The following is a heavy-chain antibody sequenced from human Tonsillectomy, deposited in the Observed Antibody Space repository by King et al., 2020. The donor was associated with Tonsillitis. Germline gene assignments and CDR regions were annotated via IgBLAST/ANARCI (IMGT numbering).Heavy chain of an antibody. CDR1: GFTFITYV. J-gene: IGHJ3*02. D-gene: IGHD1-1*01. CDR2: IWYDGSDK. V-gene: IGHV3-33*08. CDR3: ARELLEAGDDFDI. Sequence: VQLVESGGGVVQPGRSLTLSCAASGFTFITYVMHWVRQAPGKGLEWVALIWYDGSDKYYADSVKGRFTISRDNSKNTLYLLMNSLRAEDTAVYYCARELLEAGDDFDIWGQGTMVTVSS.